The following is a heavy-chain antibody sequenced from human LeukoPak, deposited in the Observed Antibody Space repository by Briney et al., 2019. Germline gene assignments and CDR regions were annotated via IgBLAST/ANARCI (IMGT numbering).Heavy chain of an antibody. D-gene: IGHD1-14*01. J-gene: IGHJ4*01. CDR1: GFPFSTLG. V-gene: IGHV3-64D*06. Sequence: GGSLRLSCSASGFPFSTLGMHWVRQAPGKGLEHVSTIGSDGDGTYHADSVKDRFIISRDNSKNAVYLQMSSLRPEDTAVYYCVSPVFINFWGQGTLVTVSS. CDR3: VSPVFINF. CDR2: IGSDGDGT.